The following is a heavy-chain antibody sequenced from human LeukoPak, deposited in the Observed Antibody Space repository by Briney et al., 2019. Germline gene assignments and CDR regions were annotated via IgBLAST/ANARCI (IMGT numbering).Heavy chain of an antibody. CDR3: AKAYYDILTGSRDWYFDL. D-gene: IGHD3-9*01. CDR1: GYTLTELS. J-gene: IGHJ2*01. CDR2: FDPEDGET. V-gene: IGHV1-24*01. Sequence: ASVKVSCKVSGYTLTELSMHWVRQAPGKGLEWRGGFDPEDGETIYAEKFQGRVTVTEDTSTDTAYMELSSLRSEDTAIYYCAKAYYDILTGSRDWYFDLWGRGTLVTVSS.